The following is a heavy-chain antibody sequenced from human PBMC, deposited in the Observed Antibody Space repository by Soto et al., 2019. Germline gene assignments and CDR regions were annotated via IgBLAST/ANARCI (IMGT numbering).Heavy chain of an antibody. CDR1: GFTFSSYW. CDR2: INSDGSST. D-gene: IGHD6-13*01. CDR3: VRSWYYLLVFDY. Sequence: EVQLVESGGGLVQPGGSLRLSCAASGFTFSSYWMHWVRQAPGKGLVWVSRINSDGSSTSYADSVKGRFTISRDNAKNTLYLHMDSLRAEDKAVYYCVRSWYYLLVFDYWGQGTLVTVSS. V-gene: IGHV3-74*01. J-gene: IGHJ4*02.